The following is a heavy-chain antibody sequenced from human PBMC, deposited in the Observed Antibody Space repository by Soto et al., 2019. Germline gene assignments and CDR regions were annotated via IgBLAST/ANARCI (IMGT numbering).Heavy chain of an antibody. J-gene: IGHJ6*02. D-gene: IGHD3-3*01. Sequence: GGSLRLSCSASGFTFSNYGMHWVRQAPGKGLEWVAFISDDGSNKYYADSMKGRFTMSRDNSKSTLYLQMSSLRVEDTAGYYCTKRRNVLRCLEWSSGMGVWGQGTTVTVSS. V-gene: IGHV3-30*18. CDR1: GFTFSNYG. CDR2: ISDDGSNK. CDR3: TKRRNVLRCLEWSSGMGV.